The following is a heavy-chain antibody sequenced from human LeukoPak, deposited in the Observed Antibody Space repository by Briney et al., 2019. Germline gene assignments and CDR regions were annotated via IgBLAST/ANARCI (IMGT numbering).Heavy chain of an antibody. Sequence: VASVKVSCKASVYTFTDNYMHWVRQAPGQGLEWMGWINPNSGGTNYAQKFQGRVTMTRDTSISTAYMELSRLRSDDTAVYYCARLYPHVDTAVPDYWGQGTLVTVSS. D-gene: IGHD5-18*01. CDR3: ARLYPHVDTAVPDY. J-gene: IGHJ4*02. CDR1: VYTFTDNY. V-gene: IGHV1-2*02. CDR2: INPNSGGT.